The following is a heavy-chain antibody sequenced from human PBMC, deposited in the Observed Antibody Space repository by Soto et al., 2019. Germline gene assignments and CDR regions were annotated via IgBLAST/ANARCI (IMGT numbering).Heavy chain of an antibody. CDR3: ARTYGTYSSSQEIDY. CDR2: IDWDGDK. J-gene: IGHJ4*02. V-gene: IGHV2-70*12. D-gene: IGHD6-13*01. CDR1: GFSLSTSGVG. Sequence: SGPTLVNPTQTLTLTCTFSGFSLSTSGVGVGWIRQPPGKALEWLARIDWDGDKYYSTSLKTRLTISKDTSKSQVVLTMTNMDPVDTAAYYCARTYGTYSSSQEIDYWGQGTLVTVSS.